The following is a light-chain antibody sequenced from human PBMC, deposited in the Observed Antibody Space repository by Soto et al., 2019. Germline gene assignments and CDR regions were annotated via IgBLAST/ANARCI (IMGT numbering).Light chain of an antibody. J-gene: IGKJ1*01. V-gene: IGKV3-20*01. CDR3: QQYGSSGT. CDR1: RGVLHSDGNTY. CDR2: GAS. Sequence: DIVMTQPPLSLSVTPGQPASISCKSIRGVLHSDGNTYLYWYQQKPGQAPRLLIYGASTRATGIPARFSGSGSGTEFTLTISRLEPEDFAVYYCQQYGSSGTFGQGTKVDIK.